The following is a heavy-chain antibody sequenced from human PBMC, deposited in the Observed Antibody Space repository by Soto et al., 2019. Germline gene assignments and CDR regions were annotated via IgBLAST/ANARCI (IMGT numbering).Heavy chain of an antibody. CDR2: VHGGGST. D-gene: IGHD3-16*01. V-gene: IGHV3-53*01. CDR1: GFTVSNNH. J-gene: IGHJ4*02. CDR3: AARFKTAASLDY. Sequence: VQLVESGGGLIQPGGSLRLSCAASGFTVSNNHMTWVRQAAGKGLELVSFVHGGGSTSYADSVKGRFTISRDNSKNTLYLQMDSRRAEDTAIYYGAARFKTAASLDYWGRGTLVTISS.